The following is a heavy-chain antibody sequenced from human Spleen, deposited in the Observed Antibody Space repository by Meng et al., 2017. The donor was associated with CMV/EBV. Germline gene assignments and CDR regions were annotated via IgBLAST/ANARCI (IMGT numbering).Heavy chain of an antibody. CDR2: LYPGYSDT. CDR1: GYSFTCYW. Sequence: SGYSFTCYWIAWLRQMPGKGLEWMGILYPGYSDTRYSPSFQGQVTISADKSINTAYLQWSSLKASDTAMYYCARRADYDFWSGNFDYWGQGTLVTVSS. CDR3: ARRADYDFWSGNFDY. D-gene: IGHD3-3*01. J-gene: IGHJ4*02. V-gene: IGHV5-51*01.